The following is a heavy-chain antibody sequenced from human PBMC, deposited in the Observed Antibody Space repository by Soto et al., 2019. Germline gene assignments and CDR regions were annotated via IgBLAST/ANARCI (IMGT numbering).Heavy chain of an antibody. CDR1: GGSISSYY. Sequence: SETLSLTCSVSGGSISSYYWSWIRQPPGKGLEWIGYIYNSGSINYNPSLKSRVTISVDTSKNQFSLKLSSVTAADTAMYYCARGIASSSRTSLIYWGQGALVTVSS. D-gene: IGHD6-13*01. CDR2: IYNSGSI. CDR3: ARGIASSSRTSLIY. J-gene: IGHJ4*02. V-gene: IGHV4-59*01.